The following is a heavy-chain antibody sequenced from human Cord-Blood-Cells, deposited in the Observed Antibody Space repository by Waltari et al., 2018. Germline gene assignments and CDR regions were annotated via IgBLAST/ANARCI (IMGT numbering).Heavy chain of an antibody. J-gene: IGHJ5*02. D-gene: IGHD3-22*01. V-gene: IGHV1-69*04. CDR3: ARDYYDSSGYYWFDP. CDR1: GGTFSSYA. Sequence: QVQLVQSGAEVKKPGSSVKVSCKASGGTFSSYAISWVRQAPGQGLEWMGGIIPILGIANYAQKFQGIVKITADESTSTAYIELSRLRSEDTAVYYCARDYYDSSGYYWFDPWGQGTLVTVSS. CDR2: IIPILGIA.